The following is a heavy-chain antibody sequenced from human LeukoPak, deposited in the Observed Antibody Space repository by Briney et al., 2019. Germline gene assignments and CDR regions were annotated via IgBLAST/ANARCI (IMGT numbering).Heavy chain of an antibody. CDR3: ASLRYFDWLDHYYYYGMDV. Sequence: GGSLRLSCAASGFTFSSYAMHWVGQAPGKGLEGVAVISYDGSNKYYADSVKGRFTISRDNSKNTLYLQMNSLRAEDTAVYYCASLRYFDWLDHYYYYGMDVWGQGTTVTVSS. J-gene: IGHJ6*02. CDR1: GFTFSSYA. CDR2: ISYDGSNK. V-gene: IGHV3-30-3*01. D-gene: IGHD3-9*01.